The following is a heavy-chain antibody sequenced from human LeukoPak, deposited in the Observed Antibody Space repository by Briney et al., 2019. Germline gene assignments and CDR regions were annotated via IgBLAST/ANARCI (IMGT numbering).Heavy chain of an antibody. Sequence: GGSLRLSCAASGFTFSSYAMHWVRQAPGKGLEWVAVISYDGSNKYYADSVKGRFTISRDNSKNTLHLQMNSLRAEDTAVYYCARDRGSGNYYSFDCWGQGTLVTVSS. CDR3: ARDRGSGNYYSFDC. J-gene: IGHJ4*02. V-gene: IGHV3-30-3*01. CDR1: GFTFSSYA. CDR2: ISYDGSNK. D-gene: IGHD1-26*01.